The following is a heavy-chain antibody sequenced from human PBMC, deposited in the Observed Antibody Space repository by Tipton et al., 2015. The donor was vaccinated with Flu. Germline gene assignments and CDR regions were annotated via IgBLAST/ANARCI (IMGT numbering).Heavy chain of an antibody. D-gene: IGHD3-22*01. CDR2: INSNSGGT. CDR3: ARGPGDYDTSGYYDY. Sequence: QLVQSGAEVKKPGASVKVSCKASGYTFSGYYIHWVRQAPGQGLEWMGRINSNSGGTDYAQKFQGRVTVTRDTSITTAYMELSSLRSDDTAVYYCARGPGDYDTSGYYDYWGQGTLVTVSS. V-gene: IGHV1-2*06. J-gene: IGHJ4*02. CDR1: GYTFSGYY.